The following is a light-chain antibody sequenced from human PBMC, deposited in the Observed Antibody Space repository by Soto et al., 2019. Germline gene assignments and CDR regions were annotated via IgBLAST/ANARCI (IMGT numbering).Light chain of an antibody. V-gene: IGLV3-1*01. CDR2: QDS. CDR1: KLGDKY. Sequence: SYELTHPPSVSVSPGHTASITCSGDKLGDKYACWYQQKPGQSPVLVIYQDSKRPSGIPERFSGSNSGNTATLTISGTQAMDEADYYCQAWDSSVVFGGGTKLTVL. CDR3: QAWDSSVV. J-gene: IGLJ2*01.